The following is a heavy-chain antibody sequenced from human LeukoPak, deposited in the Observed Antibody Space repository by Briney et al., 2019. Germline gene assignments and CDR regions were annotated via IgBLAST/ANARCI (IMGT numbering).Heavy chain of an antibody. CDR3: ARKPPNLAFDY. D-gene: IGHD4/OR15-4a*01. V-gene: IGHV1-18*04. CDR2: ISPYNANT. Sequence: ASVKVSCKASGYTFTSCGLSWVRQAPGQGLEWMGWISPYNANTHYAQKVQGRVTMTTDTSTSTAYMELRSLRSDDTAVYYCARKPPNLAFDYWGQGTLVTVSS. CDR1: GYTFTSCG. J-gene: IGHJ4*02.